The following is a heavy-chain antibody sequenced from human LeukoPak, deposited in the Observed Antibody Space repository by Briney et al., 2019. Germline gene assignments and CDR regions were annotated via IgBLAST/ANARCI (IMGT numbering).Heavy chain of an antibody. D-gene: IGHD2-15*01. CDR1: GFTFSSYA. CDR2: ISGSGGST. Sequence: GGSLRLSCAASGFTFSSYAMSWVRQAPGKGLEWVSAISGSGGSTYYADSVKGRFTISRDNSKNTLYLQMNSLRAEDTAVYYCARDRSPCSGGRCYSYNWFDPWGQGTLVTVSS. J-gene: IGHJ5*02. V-gene: IGHV3-23*01. CDR3: ARDRSPCSGGRCYSYNWFDP.